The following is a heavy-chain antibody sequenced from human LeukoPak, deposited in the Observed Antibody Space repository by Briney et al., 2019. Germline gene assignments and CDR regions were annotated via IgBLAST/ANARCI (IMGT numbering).Heavy chain of an antibody. CDR1: GGSFSGYY. Sequence: SETLSLTCAVYGGSFSGYYWSWIRQPPGKGLEWIGEINHSGSTNYNPSLKSRVTISVDTSKNQFSLKLSSVTAADTAVYYCARGVRYYILTGYYRPLGYYFDYWGQGTLVTVSS. D-gene: IGHD3-9*01. J-gene: IGHJ4*02. V-gene: IGHV4-34*01. CDR2: INHSGST. CDR3: ARGVRYYILTGYYRPLGYYFDY.